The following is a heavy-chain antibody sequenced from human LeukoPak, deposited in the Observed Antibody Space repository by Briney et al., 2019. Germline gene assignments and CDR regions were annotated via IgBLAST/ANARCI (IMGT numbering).Heavy chain of an antibody. CDR2: IYYSGST. CDR3: ARRIDGSYEKEFYFDY. D-gene: IGHD3-22*01. V-gene: IGHV4-39*02. Sequence: SETLSLTCTVSGGSISTTGHYWGWIRQPPGKGLEWIGFIYYSGSTYYNPSLKSRVTISVDTSKNHFSLRLRSVTAADTAVYYCARRIDGSYEKEFYFDYWGQGAQVTVSS. CDR1: GGSISTTGHY. J-gene: IGHJ4*02.